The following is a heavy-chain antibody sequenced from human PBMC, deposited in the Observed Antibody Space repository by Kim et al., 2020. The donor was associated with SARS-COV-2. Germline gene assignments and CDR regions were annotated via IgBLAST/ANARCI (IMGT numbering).Heavy chain of an antibody. CDR2: INPSGGST. V-gene: IGHV1-46*01. D-gene: IGHD3-3*01. CDR1: GYTFTSYY. Sequence: ASVKVSCKASGYTFTSYYMHWVRRAPGQGLEWMGIINPSGGSTSYAQKFQGRVTMTRDTSTSTVYMELSSLRSEDTAVYYCARRGRITIFGVVITDYYYMDVWGKGTTVTVSS. CDR3: ARRGRITIFGVVITDYYYMDV. J-gene: IGHJ6*03.